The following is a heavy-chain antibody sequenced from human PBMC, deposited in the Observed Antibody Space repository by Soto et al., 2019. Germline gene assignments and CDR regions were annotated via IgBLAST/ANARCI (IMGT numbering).Heavy chain of an antibody. D-gene: IGHD3-22*01. CDR3: ARVRMTPDYYDSSGYPWDY. J-gene: IGHJ4*02. CDR1: GGTFSSYA. Sequence: SVKVSCKASGGTFSSYAISWVRQAPGQGLEWMGGIIPIFGTANYAQKFQGRVTITADKSTSTAYMELSSLRSEDTAVYYCARVRMTPDYYDSSGYPWDYWGQGTLVTVSS. CDR2: IIPIFGTA. V-gene: IGHV1-69*06.